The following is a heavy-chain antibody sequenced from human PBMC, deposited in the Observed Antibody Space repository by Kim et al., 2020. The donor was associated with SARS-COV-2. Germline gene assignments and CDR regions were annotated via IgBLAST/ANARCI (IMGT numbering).Heavy chain of an antibody. CDR1: GFTFSSYW. D-gene: IGHD3-9*01. CDR2: IKQDGSEK. Sequence: GGSLRLSCAASGFTFSSYWMSWVRQAPGKGLEWVANIKQDGSEKYYVDSVKGRFTISRDNAKNSLYLQMNSLRAEDTAVYYCARISPELRYFDWLGQGGYCDYWGQGTLVTGSS. CDR3: ARISPELRYFDWLGQGGYCDY. V-gene: IGHV3-7*01. J-gene: IGHJ4*02.